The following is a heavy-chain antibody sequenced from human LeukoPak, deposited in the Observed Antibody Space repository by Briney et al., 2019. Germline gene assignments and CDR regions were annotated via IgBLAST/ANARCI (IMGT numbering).Heavy chain of an antibody. CDR3: ARDRLGYSSGWKPIDY. CDR1: GYTFTSYG. V-gene: IGHV1-18*04. Sequence: ASVKVSCKASGYTFTSYGISWVRQAPGQGLEWMGWISAYNGNTNYAQKLQGRVTMTTDTSTSTAYMELRSLRSDDTAVYYCARDRLGYSSGWKPIDYWGQGTLVTVSS. J-gene: IGHJ4*02. CDR2: ISAYNGNT. D-gene: IGHD6-19*01.